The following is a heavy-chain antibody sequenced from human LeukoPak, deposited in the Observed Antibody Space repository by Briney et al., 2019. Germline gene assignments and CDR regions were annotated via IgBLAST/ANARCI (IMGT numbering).Heavy chain of an antibody. D-gene: IGHD3-10*01. J-gene: IGHJ5*02. Sequence: PSETLSLTCTLSGGSISTYYWSWIRQPPGKGLEWIGYIYHSGSTNYNPSLKSRVTISVDTSKNQFSLKLSSVTAADTAVYYCARGVTAGWFDPWGQGTLVTVSS. CDR1: GGSISTYY. CDR2: IYHSGST. V-gene: IGHV4-59*01. CDR3: ARGVTAGWFDP.